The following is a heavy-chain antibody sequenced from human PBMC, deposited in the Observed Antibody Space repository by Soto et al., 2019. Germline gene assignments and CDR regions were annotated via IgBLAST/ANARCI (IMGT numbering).Heavy chain of an antibody. CDR2: ISYHGRAI. D-gene: IGHD3-10*01. CDR1: GFSYGRYA. V-gene: IGHV3-30-3*01. Sequence: ALRLYWEVSGFSYGRYAFHWVRQAPGKGLASLSVISYHGRAIYYADSVKDRFTISRDNFKTTVYLQMNSLRSADTALYYSARDPVAVNGSFVDXWGQGTLVTV. J-gene: IGHJ4*01. CDR3: ARDPVAVNGSFVDX.